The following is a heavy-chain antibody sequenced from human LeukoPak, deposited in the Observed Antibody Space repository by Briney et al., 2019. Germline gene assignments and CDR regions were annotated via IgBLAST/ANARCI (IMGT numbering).Heavy chain of an antibody. CDR1: GGTFSSYA. CDR2: IIPIFGTA. CDR3: ARSEGQTYYYDSSGYYRDY. Sequence: SVKLSCKASGGTFSSYAISWVRQAPGQGLEWMGGIIPIFGTANYAQKFQGRVTITADESTSTAYMELSSLRSEDTAVYYCARSEGQTYYYDSSGYYRDYWGQGTLVTVSS. D-gene: IGHD3-22*01. J-gene: IGHJ4*02. V-gene: IGHV1-69*01.